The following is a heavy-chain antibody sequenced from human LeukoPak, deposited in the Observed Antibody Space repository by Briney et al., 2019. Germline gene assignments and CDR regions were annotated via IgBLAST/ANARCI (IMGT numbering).Heavy chain of an antibody. V-gene: IGHV3-9*01. D-gene: IGHD1-26*01. Sequence: GGSLRLSFAASGFTFDDYAMHWVRQAPGKGLEWVSGISWSSGSIGYADSVKGRFTISRDDAKNSLYLQMNSLRPEDTALYYCAKVSGTYYYIDYWGQGTLVTVSS. J-gene: IGHJ4*02. CDR2: ISWSSGSI. CDR3: AKVSGTYYYIDY. CDR1: GFTFDDYA.